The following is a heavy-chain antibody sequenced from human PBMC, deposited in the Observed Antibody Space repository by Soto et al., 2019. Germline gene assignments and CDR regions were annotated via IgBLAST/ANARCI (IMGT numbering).Heavy chain of an antibody. D-gene: IGHD3-10*01. Sequence: EVQLVESGGGLVQPGGSLRLSCAVSGFTFSSFWMHWVRQAPGEGLVWVSRINTDGSSTRYADSVKGRFTISRDNAKNTLYLQMNSLRVEETDMYYCAKRGVDTFGLSYWGQGTLVTVSS. CDR1: GFTFSSFW. CDR2: INTDGSST. CDR3: AKRGVDTFGLSY. J-gene: IGHJ4*02. V-gene: IGHV3-74*01.